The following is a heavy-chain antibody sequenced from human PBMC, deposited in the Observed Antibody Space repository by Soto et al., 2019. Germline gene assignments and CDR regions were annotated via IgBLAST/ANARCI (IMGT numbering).Heavy chain of an antibody. CDR2: ITWNSGTR. J-gene: IGHJ4*02. CDR3: AKDGGGYAYNYELDS. D-gene: IGHD3-16*01. V-gene: IGHV3-9*01. CDR1: GFTFYEYA. Sequence: LRLSCAASGFTFYEYAMHWVRQVPGKGLEWVSGITWNSGTRGYADSVKGRFTISRDNAKNSLYLEMTSLRPEDTAFYHCAKDGGGYAYNYELDSWGQGTLVTVSS.